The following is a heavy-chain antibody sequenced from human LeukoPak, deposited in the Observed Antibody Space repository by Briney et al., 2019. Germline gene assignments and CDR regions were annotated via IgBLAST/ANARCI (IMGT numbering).Heavy chain of an antibody. CDR2: MNPDSGNT. CDR1: GYTFTSYD. Sequence: ASVKVSCKASGYTFTSYDMNWVRQATGQGLEWMGWMNPDSGNTGYAQKFQGRVSMTLDTSISTAYMELSSLRSEDTAVYYCARPTGRPSNYYHMDVWGKGTTVTVSS. V-gene: IGHV1-8*01. J-gene: IGHJ6*03. CDR3: ARPTGRPSNYYHMDV. D-gene: IGHD1-26*01.